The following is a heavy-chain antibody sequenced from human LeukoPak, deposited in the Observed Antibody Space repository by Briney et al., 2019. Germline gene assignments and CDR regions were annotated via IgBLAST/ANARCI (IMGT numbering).Heavy chain of an antibody. CDR1: RFTFSSYG. Sequence: GGSLRLSCAASRFTFSSYGMHWVRQTPGEGLEWVAYIGYDGSKKYYSDSVKGRFTISRDNSKNTVHLQMNSLRAADTALYFCARDLGGIYYIAYWGQGTLVTVSS. CDR3: ARDLGGIYYIAY. V-gene: IGHV3-30*02. J-gene: IGHJ4*02. CDR2: IGYDGSKK. D-gene: IGHD2-15*01.